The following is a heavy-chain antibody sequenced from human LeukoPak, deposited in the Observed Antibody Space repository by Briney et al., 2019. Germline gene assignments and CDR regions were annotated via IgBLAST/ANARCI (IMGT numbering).Heavy chain of an antibody. Sequence: SETLSLTCTVSGGSVSSGRYYWSWIRQPPGKGLEWIGYIYYSGSTNYNPSLKSRVTISVDTSKNQFSLKLSSVTAADTAVYYCARDTAMVVIPSYYYGMDVWGQGTTVTVSS. CDR2: IYYSGST. D-gene: IGHD5-18*01. J-gene: IGHJ6*02. CDR3: ARDTAMVVIPSYYYGMDV. V-gene: IGHV4-61*01. CDR1: GGSVSSGRYY.